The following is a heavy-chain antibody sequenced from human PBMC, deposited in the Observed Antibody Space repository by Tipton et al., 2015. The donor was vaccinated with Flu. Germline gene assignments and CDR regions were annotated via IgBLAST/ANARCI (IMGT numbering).Heavy chain of an antibody. Sequence: QLVQSGAEVKKPGESLKISCKGSGYRFTSYWIGWVRQMPGKGLEWMGIIYPDDSESRYSPSFQGQVTMSADKSMSTAYLQWSSPKASDTAMYFCARHGVAYYYDSSGRHFDIWGQGTMVTVSS. J-gene: IGHJ3*02. V-gene: IGHV5-51*01. CDR2: IYPDDSES. CDR3: ARHGVAYYYDSSGRHFDI. CDR1: GYRFTSYW. D-gene: IGHD3-22*01.